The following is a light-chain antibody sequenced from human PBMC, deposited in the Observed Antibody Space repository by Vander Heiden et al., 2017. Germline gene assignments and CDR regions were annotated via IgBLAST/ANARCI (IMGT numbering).Light chain of an antibody. CDR1: SSNIGAGYD. Sequence: QSVLTQPPSVSGAQGQRVTISCTGSSSNIGAGYDVHWYQQLPATAPKLLIYGNSNRPSGVPDRFSGSKSGTSASLAIPGLQAEDEADYYCQSYDSSLRVFGTGTKVTVL. CDR3: QSYDSSLRV. CDR2: GNS. J-gene: IGLJ1*01. V-gene: IGLV1-40*01.